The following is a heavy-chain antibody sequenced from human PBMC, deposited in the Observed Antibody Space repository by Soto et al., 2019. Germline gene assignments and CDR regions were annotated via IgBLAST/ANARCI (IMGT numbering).Heavy chain of an antibody. CDR1: GFTFSSYA. Sequence: PGGSLRLSCAASGFTFSSYAMSWVRQAPGKGLEWVSAISGSGGSTYYADSVKGRFTISRDNSKNTLYLQMNSLRAEDTAVYYCPKLLRFREGEYYFDYWGQGTLVTVSS. J-gene: IGHJ4*02. CDR2: ISGSGGST. CDR3: PKLLRFREGEYYFDY. V-gene: IGHV3-23*01. D-gene: IGHD3-16*01.